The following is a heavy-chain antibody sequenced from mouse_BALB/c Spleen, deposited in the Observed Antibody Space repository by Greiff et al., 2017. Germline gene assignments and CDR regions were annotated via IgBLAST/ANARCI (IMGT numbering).Heavy chain of an antibody. Sequence: EVMLVESGGGLVQPGGSLKLSCAASGFTFSSYGMSWVRQTPDKRLELVATINSNGGSTYYPDSVKGRFTISRDNAKNTLYLQMSSLKSEDTAMYYCAREDSSGYYPYAMDYWGQGTSVTVSS. CDR1: GFTFSSYG. CDR2: INSNGGST. J-gene: IGHJ4*01. D-gene: IGHD3-2*01. CDR3: AREDSSGYYPYAMDY. V-gene: IGHV5-6-3*01.